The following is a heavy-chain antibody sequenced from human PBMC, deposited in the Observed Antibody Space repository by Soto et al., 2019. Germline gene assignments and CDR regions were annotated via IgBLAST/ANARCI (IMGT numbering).Heavy chain of an antibody. Sequence: ASVKVSCKASGYSFFSYYIHWVRQAPGQGLEWMGRFLASGGNTDYAQRFRGRVSMTRDTSSTNTVSLELTSLTSDDTAMYYCARGGATIFGVIDSWGQGTRVTVSS. V-gene: IGHV1-46*01. D-gene: IGHD3-3*02. CDR1: GYSFFSYY. CDR3: ARGGATIFGVIDS. J-gene: IGHJ4*02. CDR2: FLASGGNT.